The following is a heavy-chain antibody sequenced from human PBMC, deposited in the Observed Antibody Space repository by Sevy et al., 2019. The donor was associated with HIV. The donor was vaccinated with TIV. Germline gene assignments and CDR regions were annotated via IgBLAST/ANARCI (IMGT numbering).Heavy chain of an antibody. CDR1: GFTFDDYT. V-gene: IGHV3-43*01. CDR3: ARDSVGFRALNGEGFD. D-gene: IGHD7-27*01. J-gene: IGHJ4*02. Sequence: GGSLRLSCAASGFTFDDYTMHWVRQAPGKGLEWVSLISWDGRGTFYADSVRGRFTISRDNSKNSLFLQMNSLRTDDTALYYYARDSVGFRALNGEGFDWGQGTQVTVSS. CDR2: ISWDGRGT.